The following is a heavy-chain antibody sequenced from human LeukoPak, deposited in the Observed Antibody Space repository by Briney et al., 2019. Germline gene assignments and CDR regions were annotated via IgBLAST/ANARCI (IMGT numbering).Heavy chain of an antibody. V-gene: IGHV3-23*01. CDR2: IVGSAGGGGAT. CDR1: GFDFSYYV. J-gene: IGHJ4*02. D-gene: IGHD3-3*01. Sequence: GGSLRLSCEASGFDFSYYVMGWVRQAPGKRLEWVSSIVGSAGGGGATFYADSVKGRFTISRDNSRNTVYLQMTSLRADDTAVYYCADYGVSGVRNNFYWGQGTLVTVSS. CDR3: ADYGVSGVRNNFY.